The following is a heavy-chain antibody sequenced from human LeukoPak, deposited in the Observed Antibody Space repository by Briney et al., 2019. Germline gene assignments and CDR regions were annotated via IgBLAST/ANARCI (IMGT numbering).Heavy chain of an antibody. J-gene: IGHJ4*02. Sequence: GGSLRLSCVSSGLTFTEYWMSWVRQAPGKGPEWVAHINQDGSERHYVDSVKGRFTISRDNPKNSLFLQMNGLRAEDTAVYYCARQNYFDYWGQGTLVTVSS. CDR3: ARQNYFDY. CDR1: GLTFTEYW. CDR2: INQDGSER. V-gene: IGHV3-7*01.